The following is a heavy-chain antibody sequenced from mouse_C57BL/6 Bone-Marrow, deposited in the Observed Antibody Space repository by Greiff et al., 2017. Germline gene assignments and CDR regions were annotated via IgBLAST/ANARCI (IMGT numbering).Heavy chain of an antibody. Sequence: VQLQQPGTELVKPGASVKLSCKASGYTFTSYWMHWVKQRPGQGLEWIGNINPSNGGTNYTEKFKSKATLTVDQSSSTAYMQLSSLTSEDSAVYYGARGYSTLYYFDYWGQGTTLTVSS. J-gene: IGHJ2*01. D-gene: IGHD2-5*01. V-gene: IGHV1-53*01. CDR3: ARGYSTLYYFDY. CDR2: INPSNGGT. CDR1: GYTFTSYW.